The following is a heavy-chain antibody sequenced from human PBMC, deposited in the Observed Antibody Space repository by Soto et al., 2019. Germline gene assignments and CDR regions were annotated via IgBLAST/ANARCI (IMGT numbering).Heavy chain of an antibody. CDR1: GFTFSSYG. Sequence: GGSLRLSCAASGFTFSSYGVHWVRQAPGKGLEWVAVISYDGSNKHYADSVKGRFTISRDNSKNTLYLQMDSLRPEDTAVFYCAKDTYYHDSSGYYIFDYWGQGIPVTVSS. J-gene: IGHJ4*02. D-gene: IGHD3-22*01. CDR2: ISYDGSNK. CDR3: AKDTYYHDSSGYYIFDY. V-gene: IGHV3-30*18.